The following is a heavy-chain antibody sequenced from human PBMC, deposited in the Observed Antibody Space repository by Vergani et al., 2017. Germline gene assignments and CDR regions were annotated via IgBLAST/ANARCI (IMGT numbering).Heavy chain of an antibody. D-gene: IGHD5-18*01. Sequence: QLQLQESGPGLVKPSETLSLTCTVSGGSISSSSYYWGWIRQPPGKGLEWIGSIYYSGSTYYNPSLKSRVTISVDTSKNQFSLKLSSVTAADTAVYYCARDGGTAMFPYWGQGTLVTVSS. CDR3: ARDGGTAMFPY. CDR1: GGSISSSSYY. J-gene: IGHJ4*02. CDR2: IYYSGST. V-gene: IGHV4-39*07.